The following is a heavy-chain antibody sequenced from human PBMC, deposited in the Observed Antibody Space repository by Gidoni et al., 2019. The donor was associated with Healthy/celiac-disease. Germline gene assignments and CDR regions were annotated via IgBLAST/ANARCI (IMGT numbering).Heavy chain of an antibody. D-gene: IGHD6-13*01. J-gene: IGHJ4*02. CDR1: AGSFSGYY. CDR3: ARGRGGSSWYRLYYFDY. V-gene: IGHV4-34*01. Sequence: QVQLQQWGAGLLTPSETLSLTCAVYAGSFSGYYWSWIRQPPGKGLEWIGEITHSGSTNYNPSLKSRVTISVDTAKNQCSLRLSSVTAADTAVYYCARGRGGSSWYRLYYFDYWGQGTLVTVSS. CDR2: ITHSGST.